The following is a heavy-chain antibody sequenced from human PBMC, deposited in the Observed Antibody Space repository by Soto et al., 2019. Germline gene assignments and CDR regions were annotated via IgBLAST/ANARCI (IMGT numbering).Heavy chain of an antibody. J-gene: IGHJ3*02. Sequence: EVQLVESGGGLVKPGGSLRLSCAASGFTFSSYSMNWVRQAPGKGLEWVSSISSSSSYIYYADSVKGRFTISRDNAKNSLYLQMNSLRAEDTALYYCARVYEELRDAFDIWGQGTMVTVS. V-gene: IGHV3-21*01. CDR1: GFTFSSYS. D-gene: IGHD1-7*01. CDR3: ARVYEELRDAFDI. CDR2: ISSSSSYI.